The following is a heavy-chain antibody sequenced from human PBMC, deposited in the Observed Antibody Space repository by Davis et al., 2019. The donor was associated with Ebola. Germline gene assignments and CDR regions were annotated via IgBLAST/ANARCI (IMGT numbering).Heavy chain of an antibody. CDR2: IYYRGFT. D-gene: IGHD1-26*01. J-gene: IGHJ4*02. Sequence: MPSETLSLTCTVSGGSISSNYWSWIRQPPGKGLEWIGYIYYRGFTNYNPSLKNRVTISMGMSKNQFSLKLSSVTAADTAIYYCARVIPHTGTYQKYYFDYWGQGNLVTVSS. CDR1: GGSISSNY. CDR3: ARVIPHTGTYQKYYFDY. V-gene: IGHV4-59*01.